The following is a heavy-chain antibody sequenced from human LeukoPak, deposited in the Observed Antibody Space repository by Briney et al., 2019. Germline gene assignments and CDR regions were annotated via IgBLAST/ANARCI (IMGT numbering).Heavy chain of an antibody. CDR1: GFTFSSYA. CDR3: AKDLPAFTVVVPAAVFDY. CDR2: ISGSGGST. V-gene: IGHV3-23*01. D-gene: IGHD2-2*01. Sequence: GGSLRLSCAASGFTFSSYAMSWVRQAPGKGLEWVSAISGSGGSTYYADSVKGRFTISRDNSKNTLYLQMNSLRAEDTAVYYCAKDLPAFTVVVPAAVFDYWGQGTLVTVSS. J-gene: IGHJ4*02.